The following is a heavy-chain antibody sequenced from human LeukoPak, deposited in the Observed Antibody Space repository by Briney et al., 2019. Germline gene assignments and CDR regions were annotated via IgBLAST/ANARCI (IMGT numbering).Heavy chain of an antibody. D-gene: IGHD3-3*01. V-gene: IGHV4-61*02. CDR1: GGSISSGSYY. Sequence: SQTLSLTCTVSGGSISSGSYYWSWIRQPAGKGLEWIGRIYTSGSTNYNPSLKSRVTMSVDTSKSQCTLKLSSVTAADTAVYYCARDFGPTFGVVTSSKDYYYYMDVWGKGTTVTVSS. J-gene: IGHJ6*03. CDR2: IYTSGST. CDR3: ARDFGPTFGVVTSSKDYYYYMDV.